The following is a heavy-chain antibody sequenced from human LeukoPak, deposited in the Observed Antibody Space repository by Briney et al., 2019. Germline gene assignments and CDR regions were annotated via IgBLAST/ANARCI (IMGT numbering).Heavy chain of an antibody. CDR1: GFTFSNYA. CDR3: AKGPVVVAATDYYGMDV. CDR2: ISGSGGRT. V-gene: IGHV3-23*01. J-gene: IGHJ6*02. D-gene: IGHD2-15*01. Sequence: GGSLRLSCATSGFTFSNYAMSWVRQAPGKGLEWVSGISGSGGRTHYADSVRGRFTIARDNNKNTVYLQMNSLRAEDTAVYYCAKGPVVVAATDYYGMDVWGQGTTVTVSS.